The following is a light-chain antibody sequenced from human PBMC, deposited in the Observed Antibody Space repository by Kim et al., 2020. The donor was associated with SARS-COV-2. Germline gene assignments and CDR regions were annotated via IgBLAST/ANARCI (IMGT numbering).Light chain of an antibody. CDR1: QSVSDSY. CDR3: QQYGTSPGT. V-gene: IGKV3-20*01. Sequence: EIVLTQSPGSLYLSPGDRATLSCRASQSVSDSYLAWYQQKPGQAPRLLIYGASSRATGIPDRFSGSGSGTDFTLTISRLEPEDFAVFYCQQYGTSPGTFGQGTKVDIK. CDR2: GAS. J-gene: IGKJ1*01.